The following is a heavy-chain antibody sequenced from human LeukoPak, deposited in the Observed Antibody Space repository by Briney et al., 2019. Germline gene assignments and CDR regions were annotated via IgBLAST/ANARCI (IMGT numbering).Heavy chain of an antibody. V-gene: IGHV3-30-3*01. D-gene: IGHD3-22*01. CDR3: AKVINSGYYYYFDY. J-gene: IGHJ4*02. Sequence: GGSLRLSCAASGFTFSSYAMHWVRQAPGKGLEWVAVISYDGSNKYYADSVKGRFTISRDNSKNTLYMQMNSLRAEDTAVYYCAKVINSGYYYYFDYWGQGTLVTVSS. CDR2: ISYDGSNK. CDR1: GFTFSSYA.